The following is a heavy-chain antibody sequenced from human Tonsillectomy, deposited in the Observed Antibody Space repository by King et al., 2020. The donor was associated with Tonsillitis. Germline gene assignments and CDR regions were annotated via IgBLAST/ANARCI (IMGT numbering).Heavy chain of an antibody. CDR1: GFTFSGSW. V-gene: IGHV3-7*01. J-gene: IGHJ3*02. CDR2: VKEDGSDQ. Sequence: VQLVESGGGLVQPGGSLRLSCAASGFTFSGSWMSLVRLAPGKGLEWVANVKEDGSDQHAVYSVKGLLPISRDNARNLLYLHLTSLRAEDTAVYFCARDPYDRGGYGAFDIWGQGTMVTVSS. D-gene: IGHD3-22*01. CDR3: ARDPYDRGGYGAFDI.